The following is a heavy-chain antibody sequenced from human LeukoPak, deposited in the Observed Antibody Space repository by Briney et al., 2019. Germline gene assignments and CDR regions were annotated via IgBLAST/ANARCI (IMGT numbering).Heavy chain of an antibody. V-gene: IGHV3-33*01. Sequence: GRSLRLSCAASGFTFSSYGMHWVRQAPGKGLEWVTVIWDDGSNKYHADSVKGRFSISRDNSKNTLYLQMNSLRADDTAVYYCARDHGSSGYYLDAFDIWGQGTMVTVSS. CDR2: IWDDGSNK. CDR1: GFTFSSYG. D-gene: IGHD3-22*01. CDR3: ARDHGSSGYYLDAFDI. J-gene: IGHJ3*02.